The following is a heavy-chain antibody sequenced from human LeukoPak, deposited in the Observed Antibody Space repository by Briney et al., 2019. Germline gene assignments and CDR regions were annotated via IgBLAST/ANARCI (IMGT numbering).Heavy chain of an antibody. V-gene: IGHV4-4*09. Sequence: SETLSLTCAVSRGSISASIRSYYWSWLRQPPGKGLDWIGYISSSGSTNDNPSLRSRVTISGDTSKNQFFLNLSSVSAADMAVYYCARVPLGYSGAYYFDYWGPGTLVTVSP. J-gene: IGHJ4*02. D-gene: IGHD5-12*01. CDR3: ARVPLGYSGAYYFDY. CDR2: ISSSGST. CDR1: RGSISASIRSYY.